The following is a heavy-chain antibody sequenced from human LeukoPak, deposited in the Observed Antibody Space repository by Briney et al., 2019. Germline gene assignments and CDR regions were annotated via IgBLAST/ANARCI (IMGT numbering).Heavy chain of an antibody. CDR1: GGSISSGSYY. Sequence: SETLSLTCTVSGGSISSGSYYWSWIRQPAGKGLEWVGRIYTSGSINYNPSLKSRVTISVDTSKNQFSLKLSSVTAADTAVYYCARERWELLPGWFDPWGQGTLVTVSS. V-gene: IGHV4-61*02. D-gene: IGHD1-26*01. CDR3: ARERWELLPGWFDP. CDR2: IYTSGSI. J-gene: IGHJ5*02.